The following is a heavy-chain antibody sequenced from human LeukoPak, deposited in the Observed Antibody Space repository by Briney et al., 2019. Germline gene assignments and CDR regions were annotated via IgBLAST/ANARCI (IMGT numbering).Heavy chain of an antibody. D-gene: IGHD2-8*01. CDR3: ARETGGYCTNGVCYTSYYYYMDV. CDR1: GFTFSSYS. Sequence: PGGSLRLSCAASGFTFSSYSMNWVRQAPGKGLEWVSSISSSSSYIYYADSVKGRFTISRDNAKNSLYLQMNSLRAEDTAVYYCARETGGYCTNGVCYTSYYYYMDVWGKGTTVTVSS. V-gene: IGHV3-21*01. J-gene: IGHJ6*03. CDR2: ISSSSSYI.